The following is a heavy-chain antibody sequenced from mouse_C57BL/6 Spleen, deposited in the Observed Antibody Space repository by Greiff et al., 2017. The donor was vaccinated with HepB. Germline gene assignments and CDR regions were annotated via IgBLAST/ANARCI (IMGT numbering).Heavy chain of an antibody. CDR1: GYTFTSYW. Sequence: QVQLQQPGAELVKPGASVKLSCKASGYTFTSYWMHWVKQRPGQGLEWIGMIHPNSGSTNYNEKFKSKATLTVDKSSSTAYMQLSSLTSEDSAVYYCARRGFITTVVAYYFGYWGQGTTLTVSS. CDR2: IHPNSGST. D-gene: IGHD1-1*01. J-gene: IGHJ2*01. CDR3: ARRGFITTVVAYYFGY. V-gene: IGHV1-64*01.